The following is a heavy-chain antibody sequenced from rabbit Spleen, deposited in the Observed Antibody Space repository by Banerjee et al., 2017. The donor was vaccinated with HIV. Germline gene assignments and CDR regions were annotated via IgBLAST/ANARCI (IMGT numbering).Heavy chain of an antibody. CDR1: GFSLSNNYL. CDR3: ARATSFWTMDFTL. V-gene: IGHV1S45*01. D-gene: IGHD1-1*01. Sequence: QEQLVKSGGGLVQPEGSLTLTCKASGFSLSNNYLMCWVRQAPGKRPEWIACIYTASGSTYYASWAKGRFTISKTSSTTVTLQMTSLTAADTATYFCARATSFWTMDFTLWGPGTLVTVS. CDR2: IYTASGST. J-gene: IGHJ4*01.